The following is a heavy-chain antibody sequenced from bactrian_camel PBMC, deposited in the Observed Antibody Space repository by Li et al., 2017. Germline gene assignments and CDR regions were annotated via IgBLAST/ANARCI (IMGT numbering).Heavy chain of an antibody. CDR3: AVDRPLCAAQIVVDAAPRY. Sequence: QLVESGGGSVQAGRSLKLSCTTSGGIFSSCGVGWYRQAPGKGLEWVSTVKEDAATTYYADSVKGRFTIARDNGKNTVYLQMNSLKPEHTAMYYCAVDRPLCAAQIVVDAAPRYSGQGTQVTVS. D-gene: IGHD6*01. CDR2: VKEDAATT. CDR1: GGIFSSCG. J-gene: IGHJ4*01. V-gene: IGHV3S40*01.